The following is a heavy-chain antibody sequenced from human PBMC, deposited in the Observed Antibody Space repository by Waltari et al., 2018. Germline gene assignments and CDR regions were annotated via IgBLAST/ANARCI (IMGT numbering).Heavy chain of an antibody. Sequence: QVQLQESGQGLVKPSGTLSLTCAVSGDSISGNYWWSWVRQSPEKGLGWIGQVHHSGKTHYTPSLQSRVAISVDKPKNQFSLNLNSVTAADTAIYYCAGDRAIGLFFDYWGRGTLVTVSS. J-gene: IGHJ4*02. CDR2: VHHSGKT. D-gene: IGHD2-2*01. V-gene: IGHV4-4*02. CDR1: GDSISGNYW. CDR3: AGDRAIGLFFDY.